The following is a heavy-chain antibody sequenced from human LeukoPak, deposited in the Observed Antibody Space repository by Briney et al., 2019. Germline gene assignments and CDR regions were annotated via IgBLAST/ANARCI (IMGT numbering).Heavy chain of an antibody. Sequence: GGSLRLSCAASGFTFGSYAMSWVRQAPGKGLEWVSAISGSGGSTYYADSVKGRFTISRDNSKNTLYLQMNSLRAEDTAVYYCANGLAVAGRYYFDYWGQGTLVTVSS. J-gene: IGHJ4*02. CDR2: ISGSGGST. V-gene: IGHV3-23*01. D-gene: IGHD6-19*01. CDR3: ANGLAVAGRYYFDY. CDR1: GFTFGSYA.